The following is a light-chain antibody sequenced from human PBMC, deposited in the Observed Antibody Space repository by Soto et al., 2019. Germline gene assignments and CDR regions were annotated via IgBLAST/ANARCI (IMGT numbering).Light chain of an antibody. V-gene: IGKV3-20*01. CDR1: QSVSSSY. CDR3: HQHDSSPLT. J-gene: IGKJ4*01. CDR2: GAS. Sequence: EIVLTQSPGTLSLSPGERATLSCRASQSVSSSYLAWYQQKPGQAPRLLIYGASSRSTGIPDRFSGSGSGTDSTSAISRPEPEDVAVYYCHQHDSSPLTFGGGTKVEIK.